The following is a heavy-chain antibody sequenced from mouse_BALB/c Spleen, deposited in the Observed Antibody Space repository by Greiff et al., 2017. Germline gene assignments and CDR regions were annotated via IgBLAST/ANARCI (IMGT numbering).Heavy chain of an antibody. J-gene: IGHJ4*01. CDR2: IYPYNGGT. Sequence: VQLQQSGPELVKPGASVKISCKASGYTFTDYNMHWVKQSHGKSLEWIGYIYPYNGGTGYNQKFKSKATLTVDNSSSTAYMELRSLTSEDSAVYYCARGRGNYDYYAMDYWGQGTSVTVSS. CDR1: GYTFTDYN. CDR3: ARGRGNYDYYAMDY. D-gene: IGHD2-1*01. V-gene: IGHV1S29*02.